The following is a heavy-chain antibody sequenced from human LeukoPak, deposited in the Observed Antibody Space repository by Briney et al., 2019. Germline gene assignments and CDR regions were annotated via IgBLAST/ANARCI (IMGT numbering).Heavy chain of an antibody. J-gene: IGHJ4*02. D-gene: IGHD6-6*01. CDR1: GYTFTGYY. CDR2: INPSGGST. CDR3: ARVDGLVAEEGYDY. Sequence: ASVKVSCKASGYTFTGYYMHWVRQAPGQGLEWMGIINPSGGSTSYAQKFQGRVTMTRDMSTNTVYMELSSLRSEDTAVYYCARVDGLVAEEGYDYWGQGTLVTVSS. V-gene: IGHV1-46*01.